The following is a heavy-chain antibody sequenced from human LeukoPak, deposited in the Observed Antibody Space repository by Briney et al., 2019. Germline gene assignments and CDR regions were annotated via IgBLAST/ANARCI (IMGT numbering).Heavy chain of an antibody. CDR1: GFTFSSYG. J-gene: IGHJ4*02. D-gene: IGHD2-2*02. V-gene: IGHV3-30*02. CDR3: AKDRAPYCSSTSCYNDY. CDR2: IRYDGSNK. Sequence: PGGSLRLSCAASGFTFSSYGMHWVRQAPGKGLEWVAFIRYDGSNKYYADSVKGRFTISRDNSKNTLYLQMNSLRAEDTAVYYCAKDRAPYCSSTSCYNDYWGQGTLVTVSS.